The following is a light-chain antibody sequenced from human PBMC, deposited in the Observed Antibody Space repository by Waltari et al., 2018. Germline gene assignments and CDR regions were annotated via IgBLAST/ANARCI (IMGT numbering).Light chain of an antibody. CDR1: QSVIGSS. CDR3: QHYYNSPVS. CDR2: DAS. J-gene: IGKJ4*01. V-gene: IGKV3-20*01. Sequence: EIVLTPSPVTLSFSPVERATLSCWASQSVIGSSLAWYQQKPGQAPRILLYDASSRVTGIPDRFSGRGSGTNFTLTISRLEPEDFAVYYCQHYYNSPVSFGGGTRVEIK.